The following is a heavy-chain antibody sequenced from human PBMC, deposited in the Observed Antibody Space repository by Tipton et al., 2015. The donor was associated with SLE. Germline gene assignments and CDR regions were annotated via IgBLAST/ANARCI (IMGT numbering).Heavy chain of an antibody. CDR1: GVTISSYG. D-gene: IGHD1-26*01. Sequence: SGVTISSYGMHWVRQAPGKGLEWVAVIWYDGSNKFYADSVKGRFTISRDNSENTLYLQMNSLRVEDTAVYFCAREIVGELNSTPFDSWGQGTMVTVSS. CDR3: AREIVGELNSTPFDS. CDR2: IWYDGSNK. J-gene: IGHJ4*02. V-gene: IGHV3-33*01.